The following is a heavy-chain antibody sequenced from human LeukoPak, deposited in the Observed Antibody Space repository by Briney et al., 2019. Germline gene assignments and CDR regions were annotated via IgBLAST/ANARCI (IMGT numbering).Heavy chain of an antibody. V-gene: IGHV4-30-2*01. CDR2: IYHSGST. D-gene: IGHD2-15*01. J-gene: IGHJ4*02. CDR3: ARACSGGSCYHY. Sequence: SETLSLTCTVSGGSISSGGYYWSWIRQPPGKGLEWIGYIYHSGSTYYNPSLKSRVTISVDRSKNQFSLKLSSVTAADTAVYYCARACSGGSCYHYWGQGTLVTVSS. CDR1: GGSISSGGYY.